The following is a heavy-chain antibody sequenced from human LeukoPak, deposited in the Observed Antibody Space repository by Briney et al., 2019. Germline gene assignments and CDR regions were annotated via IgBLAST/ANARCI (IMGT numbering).Heavy chain of an antibody. V-gene: IGHV1-69*04. CDR2: IIPILGIA. J-gene: IGHJ6*02. CDR3: ARDHCSSTSCYYYYGMDV. CDR1: GGTFSSYA. Sequence: SVKVSCKASGGTFSSYAISWVRQAPGQGLEWMGRIIPILGIANYAQKLQGRVTMTTDTSTSTAYMELRSLRSDDTAVYYCARDHCSSTSCYYYYGMDVWGQGTTVTVSS. D-gene: IGHD2-2*01.